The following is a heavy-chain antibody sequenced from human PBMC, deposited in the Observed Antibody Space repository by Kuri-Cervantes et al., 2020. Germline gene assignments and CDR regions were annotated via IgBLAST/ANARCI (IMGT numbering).Heavy chain of an antibody. CDR1: GFTFSSYG. V-gene: IGHV3-33*01. CDR2: IWYDGSNK. Sequence: GESLKISCAASGFTFSSYGMHWVRQAPGKGLEWVAVIWYDGSNKYYADSVKGRFTISRDNAKNSLYLQMNSLRAEDTAVYYCARDNAVEMYSGSWYTFDYWGQGTLVTVSS. D-gene: IGHD6-13*01. CDR3: ARDNAVEMYSGSWYTFDY. J-gene: IGHJ4*02.